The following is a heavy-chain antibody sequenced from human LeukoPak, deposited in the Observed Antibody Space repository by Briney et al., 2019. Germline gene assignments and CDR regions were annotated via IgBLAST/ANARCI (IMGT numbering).Heavy chain of an antibody. Sequence: ASVKVSCKASGGTFSSYAISWVRQAPGQGLEWMGIINPSGGSTSYAQKFQGRVTMTRDTSTSTVYMELSSLRSEDTAVYYCARTGIAVQGFDYWGQGTLVTVSS. V-gene: IGHV1-46*01. CDR3: ARTGIAVQGFDY. CDR1: GGTFSSYA. D-gene: IGHD6-19*01. J-gene: IGHJ4*02. CDR2: INPSGGST.